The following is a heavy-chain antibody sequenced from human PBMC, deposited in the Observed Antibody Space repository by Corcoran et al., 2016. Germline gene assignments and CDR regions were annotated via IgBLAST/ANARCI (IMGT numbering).Heavy chain of an antibody. J-gene: IGHJ6*02. Sequence: QVQLVQSGAEVKKPGSSVKVSCKASGGTFSSYAISWVRQAPGQGLEWMGGIIPIFGTANYAQKFQGRVTITADESTSTAYMELSSLRSEDTAVYYCARDKDPRIAVAGTPKWLGYGMDVWGQGTTVTVSS. CDR2: IIPIFGTA. CDR1: GGTFSSYA. D-gene: IGHD6-19*01. CDR3: ARDKDPRIAVAGTPKWLGYGMDV. V-gene: IGHV1-69*01.